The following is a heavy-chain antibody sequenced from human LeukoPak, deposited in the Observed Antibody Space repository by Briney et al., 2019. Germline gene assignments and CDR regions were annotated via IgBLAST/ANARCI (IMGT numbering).Heavy chain of an antibody. CDR2: IYSDGSRT. V-gene: IGHV3-74*01. CDR1: GFTFSSYA. D-gene: IGHD5-12*01. CDR3: ARLGYSGYDFDY. J-gene: IGHJ4*02. Sequence: GGSLRLSCAASGFTFSSYARSWVRQAPGKGLVWVSRIYSDGSRTRYADSVKGRFTISRDNAKNTLYLQMNSLRAEDTAVYYCARLGYSGYDFDYWGQGTLVTVSS.